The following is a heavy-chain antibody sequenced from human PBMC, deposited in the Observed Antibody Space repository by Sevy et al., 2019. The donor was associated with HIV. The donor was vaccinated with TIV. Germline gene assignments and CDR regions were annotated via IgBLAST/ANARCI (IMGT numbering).Heavy chain of an antibody. CDR1: GYTFTGYY. Sequence: ASVKVSCKASGYTFTGYYMHWVRQAPGHGLEWMGWINPNSGGTNYAQKFQGRVTMTRDTSISTAYMELSRLRSDDTALYYCVRDMELVDEGTQEFYYWGQGTTVTVSS. V-gene: IGHV1-2*02. CDR2: INPNSGGT. J-gene: IGHJ6*02. D-gene: IGHD1-7*01. CDR3: VRDMELVDEGTQEFYY.